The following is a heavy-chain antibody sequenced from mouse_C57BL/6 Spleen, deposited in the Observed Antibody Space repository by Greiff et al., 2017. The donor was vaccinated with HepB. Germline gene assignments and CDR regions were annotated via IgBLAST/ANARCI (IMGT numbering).Heavy chain of an antibody. CDR3: AGGGDYDYDRYYAMDY. V-gene: IGHV5-4*01. J-gene: IGHJ4*01. Sequence: EVQLVESGGGLVKPGGSLKLSCAASGFTFSSYAMSWVRQTPEKRLEWVATISDGGSYTYYPDNVKGRFTISRDNAKNNLYLQMSHLTSEDTAMYHCAGGGDYDYDRYYAMDYWGQGTSVTVSS. D-gene: IGHD2-4*01. CDR2: ISDGGSYT. CDR1: GFTFSSYA.